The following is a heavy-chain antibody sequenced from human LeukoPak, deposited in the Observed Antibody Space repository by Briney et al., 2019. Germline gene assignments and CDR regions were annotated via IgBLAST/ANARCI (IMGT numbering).Heavy chain of an antibody. D-gene: IGHD3-22*01. CDR1: SGSISTSNYY. CDR3: ARGSGYYYVRSIDY. V-gene: IGHV4-39*07. Sequence: SETLSLTCTVSSGSISTSNYYWGWVRQPPGKALEWIGNIFYSGSTYYSPSLKSRVTISLDTSRNQFSLKLSSVTAADTAVYYCARGSGYYYVRSIDYWGQGSLVTVSS. CDR2: IFYSGST. J-gene: IGHJ4*02.